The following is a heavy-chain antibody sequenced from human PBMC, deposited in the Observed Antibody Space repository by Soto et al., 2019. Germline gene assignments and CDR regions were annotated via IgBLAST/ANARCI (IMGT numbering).Heavy chain of an antibody. J-gene: IGHJ4*02. D-gene: IGHD2-2*02. CDR3: AIDLWAYCSSTSCYTYDY. V-gene: IGHV3-7*01. CDR2: IEQDGSEK. Sequence: GGSLRLSCAASGFTFCSYWMSWVRQARGKGLEWVANIEQDGSEKYYVDSVKGRFTISRDNAKNSLYLQMNSLRAEDTAVYYCAIDLWAYCSSTSCYTYDYWGQGTLVTVSS. CDR1: GFTFCSYW.